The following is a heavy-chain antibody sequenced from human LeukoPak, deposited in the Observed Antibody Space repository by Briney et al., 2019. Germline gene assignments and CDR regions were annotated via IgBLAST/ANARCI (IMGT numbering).Heavy chain of an antibody. CDR2: ISDDSSFT. V-gene: IGHV3-23*01. Sequence: GESLKISCAASGFTFSRYAMSWVRQAPGKGLEWVSVISDDSSFTYYADSVKGRFTISRDNSKNTLYLQMNSLRAEDTALYYCAKHVGSGSGWDYFDYWGQGTLVTVSS. J-gene: IGHJ4*02. D-gene: IGHD3-10*01. CDR3: AKHVGSGSGWDYFDY. CDR1: GFTFSRYA.